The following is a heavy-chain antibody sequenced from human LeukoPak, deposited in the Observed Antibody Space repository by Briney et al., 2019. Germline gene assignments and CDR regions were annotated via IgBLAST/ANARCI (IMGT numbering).Heavy chain of an antibody. V-gene: IGHV3-48*04. CDR1: GFTFSSYT. D-gene: IGHD3-9*01. CDR3: ARANDNYYYYYMDV. Sequence: GGSLRLSCAASGFTFSSYTMNWVRQAPGKGLEWISYISSSSRTIYHADSVKGRFTISRDNAKNSLYLQMNSLRAEDTAVYYCARANDNYYYYYMDVWGKGTTVTISS. CDR2: ISSSSRTI. J-gene: IGHJ6*03.